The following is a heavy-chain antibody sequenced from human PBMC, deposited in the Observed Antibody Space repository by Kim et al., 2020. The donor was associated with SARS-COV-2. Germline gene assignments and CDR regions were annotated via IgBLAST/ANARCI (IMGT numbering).Heavy chain of an antibody. CDR3: AREGDGGSSWYSNFYYYYMDV. D-gene: IGHD6-13*01. CDR1: GFTFSSYA. Sequence: GGSLRLSCAASGFTFSSYAMHWVRQAPGKGLEWVAVISYDGSNKYYADSVKGRFTISRDNSKNTLYLQMNSLRAEDTAVYYCAREGDGGSSWYSNFYYYYMDVWGKGTTVTVSS. J-gene: IGHJ6*03. CDR2: ISYDGSNK. V-gene: IGHV3-30-3*01.